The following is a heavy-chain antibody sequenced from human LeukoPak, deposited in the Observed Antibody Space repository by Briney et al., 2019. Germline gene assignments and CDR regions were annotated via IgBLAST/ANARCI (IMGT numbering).Heavy chain of an antibody. CDR2: LSGSGDST. J-gene: IGHJ4*02. D-gene: IGHD3-16*01. CDR1: GFTFSSYA. CDR3: AKDREYYDYVWGSYSTGYFDY. Sequence: GGSLRLXCAASGFTFSSYAMRWVRQAPGKGLEWVSSLSGSGDSTYYADSVKGRFTISRDNSRNTLYLQMNSLRAEDTAVYYCAKDREYYDYVWGSYSTGYFDYWGQGTLVTVSS. V-gene: IGHV3-23*01.